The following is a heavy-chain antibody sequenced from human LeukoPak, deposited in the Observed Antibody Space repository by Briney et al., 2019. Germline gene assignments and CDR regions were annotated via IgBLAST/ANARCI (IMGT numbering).Heavy chain of an antibody. CDR2: INPNSGGT. D-gene: IGHD6-13*01. Sequence: ASVKVSCKASGYTFTDYYMHWVRQAPGQGLEWMGWINPNSGGTNYAQNFQGRVTMTRDTSISTAYMELSRLRSDDTAMYYCARVIAAASTRLDYWGQGTLVTDSS. CDR1: GYTFTDYY. CDR3: ARVIAAASTRLDY. J-gene: IGHJ4*02. V-gene: IGHV1-2*02.